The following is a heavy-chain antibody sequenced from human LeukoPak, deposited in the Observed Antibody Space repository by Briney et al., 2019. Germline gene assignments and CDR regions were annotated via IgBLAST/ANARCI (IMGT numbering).Heavy chain of an antibody. CDR1: GFTFSDYY. Sequence: GGSLRLSCAASGFTFSDYYMSWIRQAPGKGLEWVSYISSSGSTIYYADSVKGRFTISRDNAKNSLYLQMNSLRAEDTAVYYCAGTRYSSSWYMRGPGYTFDYWGQGTLVTVSS. CDR2: ISSSGSTI. V-gene: IGHV3-11*04. D-gene: IGHD6-13*01. J-gene: IGHJ4*02. CDR3: AGTRYSSSWYMRGPGYTFDY.